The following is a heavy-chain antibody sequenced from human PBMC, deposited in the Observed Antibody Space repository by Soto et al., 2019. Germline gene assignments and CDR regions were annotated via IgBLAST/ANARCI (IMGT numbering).Heavy chain of an antibody. V-gene: IGHV3-15*01. CDR1: GFTFSDAW. J-gene: IGHJ6*01. CDR3: VTDRGGGMDV. D-gene: IGHD3-10*01. CDR2: IKRKIDGETT. Sequence: EVQLVESGGGMVMPGGSFRLSCAASGFTFSDAWMTWIRQAPGKGLQCVGRIKRKIDGETTDYAAPVKGRFTISRDDSKNTLYLQMNSLKVEDTAMYYCVTDRGGGMDVWGQGTTVTVSS.